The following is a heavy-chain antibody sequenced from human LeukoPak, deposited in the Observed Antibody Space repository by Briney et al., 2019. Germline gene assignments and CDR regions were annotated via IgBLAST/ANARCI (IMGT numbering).Heavy chain of an antibody. Sequence: PSETLSLTCTVSGASISSFYWSWIRQPPGKGLEWIGYIYYSGSTNYNPSPKSRVTISVDTSKNQFSLKLSSVTAADTAVYYCARDLAAAGSFDYWGQGTLVTVSS. V-gene: IGHV4-59*01. CDR1: GASISSFY. CDR2: IYYSGST. D-gene: IGHD6-13*01. J-gene: IGHJ4*02. CDR3: ARDLAAAGSFDY.